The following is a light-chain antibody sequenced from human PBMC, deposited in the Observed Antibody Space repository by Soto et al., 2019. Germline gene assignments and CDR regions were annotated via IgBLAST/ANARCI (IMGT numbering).Light chain of an antibody. V-gene: IGKV3-20*01. Sequence: IVLTQSPGTLSLSPGERASLSCRASQSVSSSYLAWYQQKPGQAPRPLIYGASSRAIGIPDRFSGSGSVTDFTLTISRLEPEDFAVYYCQQYGSSPWTFGQGTQVESK. CDR1: QSVSSSY. J-gene: IGKJ1*01. CDR3: QQYGSSPWT. CDR2: GAS.